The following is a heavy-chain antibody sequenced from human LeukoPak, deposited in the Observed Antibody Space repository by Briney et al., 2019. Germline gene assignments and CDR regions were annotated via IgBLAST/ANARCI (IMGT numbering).Heavy chain of an antibody. CDR3: YVSGWTEDIDN. D-gene: IGHD6-19*01. CDR1: GITFSSHA. V-gene: IGHV3-64D*06. J-gene: IGHJ4*02. Sequence: GGSLRLSCSASGITFSSHAMHWVRQAPGKGPEYVSAISDNGGMTFYADSVKGRFTISRDNSKNTLYLQMSSLRGENTAVYYCYVSGWTEDIDNWGQGTLVTVSS. CDR2: ISDNGGMT.